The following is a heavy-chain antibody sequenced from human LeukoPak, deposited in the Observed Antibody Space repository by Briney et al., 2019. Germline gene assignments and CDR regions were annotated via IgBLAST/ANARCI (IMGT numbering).Heavy chain of an antibody. V-gene: IGHV4-38-2*02. Sequence: SETLSLTCSVSGTSITTDYYWGWIRQPPGKGLEWIASIHHSGRTTDNSSLKSRVTISIDTSRSQLSLKLNSVTAADTAVYFCAAYFSGYAQFGYWGQGTLVTVSS. CDR3: AAYFSGYAQFGY. CDR2: IHHSGRT. J-gene: IGHJ4*02. CDR1: GTSITTDYY. D-gene: IGHD5-12*01.